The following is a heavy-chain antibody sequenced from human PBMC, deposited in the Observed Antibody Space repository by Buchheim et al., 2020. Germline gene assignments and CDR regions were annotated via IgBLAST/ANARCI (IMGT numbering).Heavy chain of an antibody. D-gene: IGHD3-16*01. CDR3: ARAPGWGGYYYYYYGMDV. Sequence: QVQLVESGGGVVQPGRSLRLSCAASGFTFSSYGMHWVRQAPGKGLEWVAVIWYDGSNKYYANSVKGRFTISRDNSKNKLYLQMNSLRAEDTAVYYCARAPGWGGYYYYYYGMDVWGQGTT. CDR2: IWYDGSNK. V-gene: IGHV3-33*01. J-gene: IGHJ6*02. CDR1: GFTFSSYG.